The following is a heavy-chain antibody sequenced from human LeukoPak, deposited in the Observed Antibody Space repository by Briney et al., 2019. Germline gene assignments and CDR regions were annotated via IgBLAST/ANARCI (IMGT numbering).Heavy chain of an antibody. V-gene: IGHV1-2*02. J-gene: IGHJ4*02. CDR2: TNPNSGDT. Sequence: ASVKVSCKASEYTFTGYYMHWVRQAPGQGLEWVGWTNPNSGDTGYAQKFQGRVTMTRDTSITTAYMELTRLRSDDTAVYYCARGEEDRWLQPTFDKWGQGTLVTVSS. D-gene: IGHD5-24*01. CDR3: ARGEEDRWLQPTFDK. CDR1: EYTFTGYY.